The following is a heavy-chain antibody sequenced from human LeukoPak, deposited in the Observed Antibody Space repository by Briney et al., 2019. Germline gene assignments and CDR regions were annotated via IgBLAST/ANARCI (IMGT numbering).Heavy chain of an antibody. CDR2: ISSNGGST. J-gene: IGHJ6*02. CDR3: ARLAAAGTTSYYYGMDV. D-gene: IGHD6-13*01. V-gene: IGHV3-64*01. CDR1: GFTFSSYA. Sequence: GGPLRLSCAASGFTFSSYAMHWLRHAPGKGLEYVSAISSNGGSTYYANSVKGRFTISRDNSKNTLYLQMGSLRAEDMAVYYCARLAAAGTTSYYYGMDVWGQGTTVTVSS.